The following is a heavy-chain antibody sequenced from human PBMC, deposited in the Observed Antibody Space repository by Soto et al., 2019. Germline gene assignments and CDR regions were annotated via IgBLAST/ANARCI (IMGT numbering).Heavy chain of an antibody. CDR2: ISYHGSNN. J-gene: IGHJ4*02. D-gene: IGHD2-15*01. CDR3: AKDGRAFRGGTYYFDY. Sequence: GGSMRLSCAASGFTFSSYAMHWVRLAPGKGLEWVAVISYHGSNNFYADSVKGRFTISRDNSQNTLYLQMNSLRLEDTAVYYCAKDGRAFRGGTYYFDYWGQGTLVTVSS. CDR1: GFTFSSYA. V-gene: IGHV3-30*04.